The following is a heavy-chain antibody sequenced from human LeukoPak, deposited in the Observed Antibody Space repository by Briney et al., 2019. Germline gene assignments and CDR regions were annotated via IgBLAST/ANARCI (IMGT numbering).Heavy chain of an antibody. Sequence: GSLRLSCAASGFTFSNYAMSWVRQPPGKGLEWIGEINQSGSTNYNPSLKSRVTISVDTSKNQFSLKLTSVTAADTAVYYCARVHEAEMATIVVGNYGMDVWGQGTTVTVSS. CDR3: ARVHEAEMATIVVGNYGMDV. D-gene: IGHD5-24*01. J-gene: IGHJ6*02. CDR1: GFTFSNYA. CDR2: INQSGST. V-gene: IGHV4-34*01.